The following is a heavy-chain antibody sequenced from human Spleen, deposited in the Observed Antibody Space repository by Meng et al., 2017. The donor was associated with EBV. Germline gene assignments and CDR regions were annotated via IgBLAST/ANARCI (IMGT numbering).Heavy chain of an antibody. D-gene: IGHD3-10*01. V-gene: IGHV4-34*01. CDR3: ARDGGFASGTYYPVDP. Sequence: VQLQQWGAGLLKPSETLSLTCAVYGGSFSDYYWTWIRQAPGKGLEWIGEINHGGGTNYNPAFKSRVTMSVDTSEKQFSLKLTSVTAADTAVYYCARDGGFASGTYYPVDPWGQGILVTVSS. CDR1: GGSFSDYY. CDR2: INHGGGT. J-gene: IGHJ5*02.